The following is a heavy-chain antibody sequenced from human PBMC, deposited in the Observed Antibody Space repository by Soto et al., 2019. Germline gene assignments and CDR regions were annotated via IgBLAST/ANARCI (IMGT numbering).Heavy chain of an antibody. CDR3: ARDFKAVGNGLDY. CDR1: GGSISSGGYY. V-gene: IGHV4-31*03. J-gene: IGHJ4*02. D-gene: IGHD4-4*01. Sequence: SETLSLTCTVSGGSISSGGYYWSWIRQHPGKGLEWIGYIYYSGSTYYNPSLKSRVTISVDTSKNQFSLKLSSVTAADTAVYYCARDFKAVGNGLDYWGQGTLVTVSS. CDR2: IYYSGST.